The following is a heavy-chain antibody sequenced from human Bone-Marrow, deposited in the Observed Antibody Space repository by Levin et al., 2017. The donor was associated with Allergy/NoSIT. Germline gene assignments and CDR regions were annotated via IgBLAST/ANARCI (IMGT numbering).Heavy chain of an antibody. Sequence: GESLKISCAASGFTFSNAWMSWVRQAPGKGLEWVGRIKSKTDGGTTDYAAPVKGRFTISRDDSKNTLYLQMNSLKTEDTAVYYCTTTPYYVKGELFVVWFDPWGQGTLVTVSS. J-gene: IGHJ5*02. CDR1: GFTFSNAW. V-gene: IGHV3-15*01. CDR2: IKSKTDGGTT. D-gene: IGHD3-10*02. CDR3: TTTPYYVKGELFVVWFDP.